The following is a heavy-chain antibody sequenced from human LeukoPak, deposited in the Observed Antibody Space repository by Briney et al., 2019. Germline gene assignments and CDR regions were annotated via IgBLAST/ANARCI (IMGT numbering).Heavy chain of an antibody. D-gene: IGHD6-13*01. J-gene: IGHJ4*02. Sequence: GASVKVSCKASGYTFTGYYMHWVRQAPGQGLEWMGWINPNSGGTNHAQKFQGRVTMTRDTSISTAYMELSRLRSDDTAVYYCARPIAAAGSVKVDYWGQGTLVTVSS. V-gene: IGHV1-2*02. CDR3: ARPIAAAGSVKVDY. CDR1: GYTFTGYY. CDR2: INPNSGGT.